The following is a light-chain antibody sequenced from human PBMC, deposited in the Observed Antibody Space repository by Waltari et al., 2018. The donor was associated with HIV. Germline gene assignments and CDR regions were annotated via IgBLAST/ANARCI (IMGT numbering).Light chain of an antibody. V-gene: IGLV2-14*01. CDR1: TSDIGEYNY. J-gene: IGLJ3*02. CDR2: EVS. Sequence: QSALTQPASVSGSPGQSITISCTGTTSDIGEYNYVSWFQHHPAKAPKLIIFEVSNRPSGVSTRFSGSKSGNTASLTVSGLQAEDEADYYCSSHTTIYTWVFGGGTKLTVL. CDR3: SSHTTIYTWV.